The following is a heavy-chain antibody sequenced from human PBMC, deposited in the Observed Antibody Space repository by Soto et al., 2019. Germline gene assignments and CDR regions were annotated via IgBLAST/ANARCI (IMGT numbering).Heavy chain of an antibody. J-gene: IGHJ3*02. CDR3: SRGTRLIDALDI. D-gene: IGHD2-8*01. V-gene: IGHV4-4*07. Sequence: SETLSLTCTVSGGSMTIYFWSWIRQPAGKGLEWIGPIYGSGSTNYNPSPESRVTMSVDTSKNQFSLDPKSVTDAETAVYYCSRGTRLIDALDIWGQGTGVTVSS. CDR2: IYGSGST. CDR1: GGSMTIYF.